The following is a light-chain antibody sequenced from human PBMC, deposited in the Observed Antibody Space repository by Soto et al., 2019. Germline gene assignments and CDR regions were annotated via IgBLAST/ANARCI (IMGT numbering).Light chain of an antibody. J-gene: IGKJ4*01. CDR3: QQYGGSPLFT. Sequence: EIVLTQSPGTLSLSPGERATLSCRASQSVNDSYLVWYQQKPGQAPRLLIYGASSRATGIPDRFSGSGSGTDFTLTISRLEPEDFAVYYCQQYGGSPLFTFGGGTKVEIK. CDR2: GAS. V-gene: IGKV3-20*01. CDR1: QSVNDSY.